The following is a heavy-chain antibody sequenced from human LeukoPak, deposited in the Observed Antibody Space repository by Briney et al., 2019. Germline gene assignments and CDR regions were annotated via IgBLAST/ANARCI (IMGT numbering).Heavy chain of an antibody. CDR2: INWNGGST. Sequence: PGGSLRLSCAASGFTFDDYGMSWVRQAPGKGLEWVSGINWNGGSTGYADSVKGRFTISRDNAKNSLYLQMNSLRAEDTALYYCARHSDIVGAPGGFDYWGQGTLVTVSS. J-gene: IGHJ4*02. V-gene: IGHV3-20*04. CDR1: GFTFDDYG. CDR3: ARHSDIVGAPGGFDY. D-gene: IGHD1-26*01.